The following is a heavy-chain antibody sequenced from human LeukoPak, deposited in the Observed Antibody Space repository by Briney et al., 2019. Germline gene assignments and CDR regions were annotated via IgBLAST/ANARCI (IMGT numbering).Heavy chain of an antibody. Sequence: PGGSLRLSCAVSGITLSNYGMSWVRQAPGKGLEWVAGISDSGGRTNYADSVKGRFTISRDNAKNSLYLQMNSLRAEDTAVYYCARDNVWFRAPDVWGQGTTVTVSS. D-gene: IGHD3-10*01. J-gene: IGHJ6*02. CDR3: ARDNVWFRAPDV. CDR2: ISDSGGRT. CDR1: GITLSNYG. V-gene: IGHV3-23*01.